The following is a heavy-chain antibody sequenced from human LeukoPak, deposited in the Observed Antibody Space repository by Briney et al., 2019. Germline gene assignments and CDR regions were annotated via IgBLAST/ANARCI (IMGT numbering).Heavy chain of an antibody. CDR1: GFTFSSYE. J-gene: IGHJ4*02. D-gene: IGHD3-9*01. V-gene: IGHV3-30*02. CDR3: AKDGPYHDILTGYRRTSAYYFDY. Sequence: GGSLRLSCAASGFTFSSYEMNWVRQAPGKGLEWVAFIRYDETYKYYGDSVKGRFTISRDKSKNTLNLQMNSLRAEDTAVYYCAKDGPYHDILTGYRRTSAYYFDYWGQGTLVTVSS. CDR2: IRYDETYK.